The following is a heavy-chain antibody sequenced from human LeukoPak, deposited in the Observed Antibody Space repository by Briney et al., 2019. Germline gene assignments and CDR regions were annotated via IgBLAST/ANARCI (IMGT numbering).Heavy chain of an antibody. Sequence: PGGSLRLSCAASGFTFSSYGMHWVRQAPGKGLEWVAVIWYDGSNKYYADPVKGRFTISRDNSKNTLYLQMNSLRAEDTAVYYCARDAVYSSSWQYYWGQGTLVTVSS. D-gene: IGHD6-13*01. V-gene: IGHV3-33*01. J-gene: IGHJ4*02. CDR1: GFTFSSYG. CDR2: IWYDGSNK. CDR3: ARDAVYSSSWQYY.